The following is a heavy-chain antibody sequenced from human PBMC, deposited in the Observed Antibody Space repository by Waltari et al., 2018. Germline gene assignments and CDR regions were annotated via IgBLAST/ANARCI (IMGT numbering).Heavy chain of an antibody. J-gene: IGHJ6*02. V-gene: IGHV3-23*01. D-gene: IGHD2-15*01. Sequence: EVQLLESGGTLAQSGGSLRLSCAASGFTFSDHAMSWVRQAPGKGLGWVSAISGSGGSTYYADSVKGRFTISRDNSKNTLDLQMNSLRAEDTAAYYCAKGGCSGGSCSRYYYYGMDVWGQGTTVTVSS. CDR2: ISGSGGST. CDR1: GFTFSDHA. CDR3: AKGGCSGGSCSRYYYYGMDV.